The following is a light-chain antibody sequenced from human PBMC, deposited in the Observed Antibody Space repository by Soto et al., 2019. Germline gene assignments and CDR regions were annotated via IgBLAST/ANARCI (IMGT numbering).Light chain of an antibody. CDR3: CSYAGSSPYV. CDR1: SSDVGSYNL. CDR2: EGS. J-gene: IGLJ1*01. V-gene: IGLV2-23*01. Sequence: QSALTQPASVSGSPGQSITISCTGTSSDVGSYNLVSWYQQHPGKAPKLMIYEGSKRPSGVSNRFSGSKSGNTASLTISGLQAEDKADFYCCSYAGSSPYVFGTGTKLTVL.